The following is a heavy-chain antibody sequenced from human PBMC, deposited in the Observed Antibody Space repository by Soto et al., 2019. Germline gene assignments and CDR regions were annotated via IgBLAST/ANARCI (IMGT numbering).Heavy chain of an antibody. CDR3: ARDDGGTESYYYGMDV. D-gene: IGHD3-16*01. J-gene: IGHJ6*02. CDR2: ISSSSSTI. CDR1: GFTFSSYS. Sequence: GGSLRLSCAASGFTFSSYSMNWVRQAPGKGLEWVSCISSSSSTIYYADSVKGRFTISRDNAKNSLYLQMNSLRDEDTAVYYCARDDGGTESYYYGMDVWGQGTTVTVSS. V-gene: IGHV3-48*02.